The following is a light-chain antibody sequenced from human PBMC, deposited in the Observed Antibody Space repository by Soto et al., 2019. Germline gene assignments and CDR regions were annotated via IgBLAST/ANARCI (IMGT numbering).Light chain of an antibody. J-gene: IGKJ4*01. Sequence: DILLTQSPSFLSASVGDRVTITCRASQSISSHVAWYRQKSGKAPMLLIYAASTLQSGVPSRFSGSGSGTEFTLTISSLHPEDFATYYCKHLDSFPLAFGGGTTVEI. CDR1: QSISSH. V-gene: IGKV1-9*01. CDR3: KHLDSFPLA. CDR2: AAS.